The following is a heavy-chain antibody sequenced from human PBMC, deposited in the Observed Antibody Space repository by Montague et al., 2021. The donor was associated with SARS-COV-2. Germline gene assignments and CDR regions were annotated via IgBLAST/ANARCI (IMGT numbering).Heavy chain of an antibody. CDR1: GFTFNNFA. J-gene: IGHJ6*02. V-gene: IGHV3-30*18. D-gene: IGHD3-10*01. Sequence: SLRLSCVASGFTFNNFAMHWVRQAPGKGLEWVAVISYDGSIKYYSYSXRVRFTISRDSSKKTLYLQLNSLSGEDTAVYYCAKNRDIFWFGEGRDSMDVWGQGTTVIVSS. CDR2: ISYDGSIK. CDR3: AKNRDIFWFGEGRDSMDV.